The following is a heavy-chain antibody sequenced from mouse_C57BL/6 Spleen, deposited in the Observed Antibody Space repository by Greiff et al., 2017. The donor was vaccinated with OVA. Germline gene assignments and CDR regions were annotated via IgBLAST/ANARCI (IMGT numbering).Heavy chain of an antibody. CDR3: ASTTVVEDFDV. D-gene: IGHD1-1*01. Sequence: QVQLQQPGAELVKPGASVKLSCKASGYTFTSYWMHWVKQRPGQGLEWIGMIHPNSGSTNYNEKFKSKATLTVDKSSSTAYMQLSSLTSEDSAVYYCASTTVVEDFDVWGTGTTVTVSA. V-gene: IGHV1-64*01. CDR2: IHPNSGST. CDR1: GYTFTSYW. J-gene: IGHJ1*03.